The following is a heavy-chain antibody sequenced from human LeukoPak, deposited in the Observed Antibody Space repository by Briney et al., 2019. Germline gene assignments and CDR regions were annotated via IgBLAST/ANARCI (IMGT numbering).Heavy chain of an antibody. CDR1: RFPFRDYY. D-gene: IGHD1-26*01. V-gene: IGHV3-11*03. CDR2: ISSGSPYT. Sequence: PGGPLSLFCAASRFPFRDYYMSWPRQATGKGLEWMSYISSGSPYTRYADSVKHLFTISRDNAKNSVSLQKNSLRAEDTALYYCARVRGSYSGDYWGQGTLVTVSS. CDR3: ARVRGSYSGDY. J-gene: IGHJ4*02.